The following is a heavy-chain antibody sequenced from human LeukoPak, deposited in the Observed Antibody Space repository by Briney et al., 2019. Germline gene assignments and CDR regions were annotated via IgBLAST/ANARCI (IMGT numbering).Heavy chain of an antibody. D-gene: IGHD2-21*02. J-gene: IGHJ3*02. CDR3: AREEREYCGGDCNDAFDI. CDR1: GGTFSSYA. V-gene: IGHV1-69*13. Sequence: ASVKVSCKASGGTFSSYAISWVRQAPGQGLEWMEGIIPIFGTANYAQKFQGRVTITADESTSTAYMELSSLRSEDTAVYYCAREEREYCGGDCNDAFDIWGQGTMVTVSS. CDR2: IIPIFGTA.